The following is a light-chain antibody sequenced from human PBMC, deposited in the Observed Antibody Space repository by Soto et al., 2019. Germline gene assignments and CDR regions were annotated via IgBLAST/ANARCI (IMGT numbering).Light chain of an antibody. CDR1: QSVSRN. CDR2: DAS. Sequence: EIVLTQSPATLCLSPGERATLSCRASQSVSRNLAWYQQKPGQAPRLLIYDASNRATGIPARFSGSGSGTDFTLTISSLEPEDFAVYYCQQRSSAITFGQGTRLEI. CDR3: QQRSSAIT. J-gene: IGKJ5*01. V-gene: IGKV3-11*01.